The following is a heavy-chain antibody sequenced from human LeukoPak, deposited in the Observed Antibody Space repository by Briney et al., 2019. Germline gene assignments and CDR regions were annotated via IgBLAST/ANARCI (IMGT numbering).Heavy chain of an antibody. V-gene: IGHV1-2*02. J-gene: IGHJ5*02. D-gene: IGHD1-26*01. CDR3: ATEAKWTMWDLTS. Sequence: ASVTVSYKASGYTFTGYYIHWVRQAPGQGLEWMGWINPNSGGTNYAQKFQGRVTMTRDTSISTAYMELSRLRSDDTAVFYCATEAKWTMWDLTSWGQGTLVTVSS. CDR2: INPNSGGT. CDR1: GYTFTGYY.